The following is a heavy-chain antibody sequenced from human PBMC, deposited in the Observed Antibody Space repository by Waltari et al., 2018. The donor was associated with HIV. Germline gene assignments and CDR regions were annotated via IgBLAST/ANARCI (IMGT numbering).Heavy chain of an antibody. CDR1: GYSFTDYS. CDR3: ARRTTMDFDY. J-gene: IGHJ4*02. Sequence: QVQLVQSGAEVKKPGASVKVSCKASGYSFTDYSVHWVRQAPGQGLEWLGRITVTRDTSINTVYMEVRRLRSDDTAVYYCARRTTMDFDYWGQGTLVTVS. D-gene: IGHD1-7*01. V-gene: IGHV1-2*06.